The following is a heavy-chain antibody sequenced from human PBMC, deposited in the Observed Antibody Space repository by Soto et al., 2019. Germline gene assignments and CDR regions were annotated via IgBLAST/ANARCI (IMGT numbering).Heavy chain of an antibody. J-gene: IGHJ6*03. CDR3: ATVIKSFYYYYMDV. Sequence: ASVKVSCKVSGYTLTELSMHWVRQAPGKGLEWMGGFDPEDGETIYAQKFQGRVTMTEEPSTDTAYMELSSLRSEDTAVYYCATVIKSFYYYYMDVWGKGTTVTVSS. D-gene: IGHD3-10*01. CDR1: GYTLTELS. V-gene: IGHV1-24*01. CDR2: FDPEDGET.